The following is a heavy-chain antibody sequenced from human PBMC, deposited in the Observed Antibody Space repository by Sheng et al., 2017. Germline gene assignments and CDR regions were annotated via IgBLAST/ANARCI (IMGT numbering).Heavy chain of an antibody. Sequence: QVQLVQSGAEVKKPGSSVKVSCKASGGTFSSYAISWVRQAPGQGLEWMGGIIPIFGTANYAQKFQGRVTITADESTSTAYMELSSLRSEDTAVYYCARGGGCSGGSCYLPYFDYWGQGTLVTVSS. J-gene: IGHJ4*02. CDR1: GGTFSSYA. CDR2: IIPIFGTA. D-gene: IGHD2-15*01. V-gene: IGHV1-69*13. CDR3: ARGGGCSGGSCYLPYFDY.